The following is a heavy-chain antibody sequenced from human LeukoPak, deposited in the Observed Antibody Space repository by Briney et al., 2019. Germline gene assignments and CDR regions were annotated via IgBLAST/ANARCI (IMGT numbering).Heavy chain of an antibody. CDR1: GFTFSSYS. D-gene: IGHD3-3*01. CDR2: ISSSSSYI. V-gene: IGHV3-21*01. CDR3: ARDSSRDFWSGSYNFDY. Sequence: PGGSLRLSCAASGFTFSSYSMNWVRQAPGKGLEWVSSISSSSSYIYYADSVKGRFTISRDNAKNSLYLQMNSLRAEDTAVYYCARDSSRDFWSGSYNFDYWGQGTLVTVSS. J-gene: IGHJ4*02.